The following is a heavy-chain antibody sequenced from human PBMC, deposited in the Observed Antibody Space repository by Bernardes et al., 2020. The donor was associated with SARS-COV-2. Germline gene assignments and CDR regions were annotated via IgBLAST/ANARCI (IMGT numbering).Heavy chain of an antibody. CDR1: GFTFSNYA. Sequence: GGSLRLSCAASGFTFSNYAMSWVRQAPGKGLEWVSAMSASGGSTYYADSVKGRFTISRDSSKNTLYLQMNTLRAEDTAMYYCARRDSGTYYKFDYWGQGTLVTVSS. CDR3: ARRDSGTYYKFDY. V-gene: IGHV3-23*01. J-gene: IGHJ4*02. D-gene: IGHD1-26*01. CDR2: MSASGGST.